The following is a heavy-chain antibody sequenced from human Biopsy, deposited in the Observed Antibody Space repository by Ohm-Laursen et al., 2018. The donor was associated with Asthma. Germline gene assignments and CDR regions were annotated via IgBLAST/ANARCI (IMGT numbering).Heavy chain of an antibody. CDR3: ARGPNYHGSGRAPIGMDV. J-gene: IGHJ6*02. Sequence: SETLSLTCNVSRGSMNKFYWSWIRQSPRKGLEWIGYIDSSGSTRYTPSLRGRVTISVDTSKNQFSLRLNSVTAADTAVYYCARGPNYHGSGRAPIGMDVWGQGTTVTVSS. CDR1: RGSMNKFY. D-gene: IGHD3-10*01. V-gene: IGHV4-59*01. CDR2: IDSSGST.